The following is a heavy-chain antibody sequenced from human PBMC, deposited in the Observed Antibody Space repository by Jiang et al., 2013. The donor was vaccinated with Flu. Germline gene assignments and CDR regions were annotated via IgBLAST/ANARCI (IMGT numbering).Heavy chain of an antibody. J-gene: IGHJ5*02. CDR3: ARDPGPYCSSTSCYNWFDP. V-gene: IGHV4-31*03. CDR1: GGSISSGGYY. D-gene: IGHD2-2*01. Sequence: GLVKPSQTLSLTCTVSGGSISSGGYYWSWIRQHPGKGLEWIGYIYYSGSTYYNPSLKSRVTISVDTSKNQFSLKLSSVTAADTAVYYCARDPGPYCSSTSCYNWFDPWGQGTLVTVSS. CDR2: IYYSGST.